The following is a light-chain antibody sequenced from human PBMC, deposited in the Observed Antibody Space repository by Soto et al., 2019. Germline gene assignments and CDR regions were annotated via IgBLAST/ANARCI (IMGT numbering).Light chain of an antibody. CDR3: QQFHSSSWT. Sequence: IVLTQSPGTLSLSPGERATLSCRASQSLTGGYLAWYQQRPGQAPRLLISGASSRATGIPDRFIGRGSGTDFTLTISRVEPEDFAVYSCQQFHSSSWTFGQGAKVEI. V-gene: IGKV3-20*01. CDR2: GAS. CDR1: QSLTGGY. J-gene: IGKJ1*01.